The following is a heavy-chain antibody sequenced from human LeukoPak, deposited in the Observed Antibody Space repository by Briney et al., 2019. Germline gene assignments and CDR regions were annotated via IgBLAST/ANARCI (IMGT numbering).Heavy chain of an antibody. V-gene: IGHV1-18*01. CDR2: ISDYNRNT. CDR1: GYTFTNYG. D-gene: IGHD5-18*01. J-gene: IGHJ4*02. CDR3: ARGGREYKYGRELDH. Sequence: ASVTVSCTASGYTFTNYGINWARLAPGQGLEWMGWISDYNRNTYYAQKLQGRVTMTTDTFTSTAYMELRGLRSDDTAVYYCARGGREYKYGRELDHWGQGTLVTVSS.